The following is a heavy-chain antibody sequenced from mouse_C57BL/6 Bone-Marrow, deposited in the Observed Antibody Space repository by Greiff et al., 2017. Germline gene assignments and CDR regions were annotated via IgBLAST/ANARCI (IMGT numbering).Heavy chain of an antibody. CDR1: GFSINSDCY. V-gene: IGHV3-3*01. J-gene: IGHJ1*03. CDR3: ARDRGTTVVAHWYFDV. Sequence: EVKLVESGPSLVRPSQTLSLTCTVTGFSINSDCYWIWIRQFPGNKLEYIGYTFYSGITYYNPSLESRTYITRDTSKNQFSLKLSSVTTEDTATYYCARDRGTTVVAHWYFDVWGTGTTVTVSS. D-gene: IGHD1-1*01. CDR2: TFYSGIT.